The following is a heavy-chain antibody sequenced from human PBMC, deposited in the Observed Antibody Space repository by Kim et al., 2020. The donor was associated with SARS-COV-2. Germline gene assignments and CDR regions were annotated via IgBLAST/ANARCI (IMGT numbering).Heavy chain of an antibody. CDR3: AKDRQLVRTYYYYYYMDV. Sequence: GGSLRLSCAASGFTFSSYGMHWVRQAPGKGLEWVAVISYDGSNKYYADSVKGRFTISRDNSKNTLYLQMNSLRAEDTAVYYCAKDRQLVRTYYYYYYMDVWGKGTTVTVSS. D-gene: IGHD6-6*01. CDR1: GFTFSSYG. J-gene: IGHJ6*03. CDR2: ISYDGSNK. V-gene: IGHV3-30*18.